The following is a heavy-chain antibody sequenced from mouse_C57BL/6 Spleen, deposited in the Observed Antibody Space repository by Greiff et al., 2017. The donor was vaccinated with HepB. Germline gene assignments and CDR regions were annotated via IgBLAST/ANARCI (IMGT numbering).Heavy chain of an antibody. CDR2: IDPSDSYT. CDR1: GYTFTSYW. J-gene: IGHJ4*01. Sequence: QVQLQQPGAELVKPGASVKLSCKASGYTFTSYWMQWVKQRPGQGLEWIGEIDPSDSYTNSNQKFKGKATLTVDTSSSTAYMQLSSLTSEDSAVYYCARDYGSSYGAMDYWGQGTSVTVSS. CDR3: ARDYGSSYGAMDY. V-gene: IGHV1-50*01. D-gene: IGHD1-1*01.